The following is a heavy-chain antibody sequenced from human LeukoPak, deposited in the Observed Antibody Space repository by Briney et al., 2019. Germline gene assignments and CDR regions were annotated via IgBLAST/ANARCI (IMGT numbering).Heavy chain of an antibody. CDR2: IYYSGST. CDR1: GVSISSSNSY. Sequence: PSETLSLTCTVSGVSISSSNSYWGWIRQPPGKGLEWIGSIYYSGSTNYNPSLKSRVTISVDTSKNQFSLKLSSVTAADTAVYYCARVRLLRYFDLWGRGTLVTVSS. J-gene: IGHJ2*01. D-gene: IGHD2-15*01. CDR3: ARVRLLRYFDL. V-gene: IGHV4-39*07.